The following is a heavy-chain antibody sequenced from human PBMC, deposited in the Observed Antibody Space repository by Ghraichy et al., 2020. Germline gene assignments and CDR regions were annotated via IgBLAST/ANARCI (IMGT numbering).Heavy chain of an antibody. D-gene: IGHD3-10*01. J-gene: IGHJ4*02. V-gene: IGHV4-59*08. Sequence: SETLSLTCTVSGGSISSYYWSWIRQPPGKGLEWIGYIYDSGSTNYNPSLKSRVTISVDTSRNQFSLKLSSVTAADTAVYYCARRGDYYGSGSYYNAYFDYWGQGKLVPVSS. CDR2: IYDSGST. CDR3: ARRGDYYGSGSYYNAYFDY. CDR1: GGSISSYY.